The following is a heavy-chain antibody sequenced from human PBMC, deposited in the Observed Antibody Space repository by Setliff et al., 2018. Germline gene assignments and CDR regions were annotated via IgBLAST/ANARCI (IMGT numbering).Heavy chain of an antibody. CDR2: IFQSGIT. CDR3: ARLGGLLVATMPFDY. V-gene: IGHV4-38-2*01. J-gene: IGHJ4*02. Sequence: SLTCAVSGFSITNGYYWGWIRQSPGKGLEWIGNIFQSGITFYNPSLKSRVTMSLDTSKNQFSLKLRSVTAADTAVYYCARLGGLLVATMPFDYWGQETLVTVSS. CDR1: GFSITNGYY. D-gene: IGHD5-12*01.